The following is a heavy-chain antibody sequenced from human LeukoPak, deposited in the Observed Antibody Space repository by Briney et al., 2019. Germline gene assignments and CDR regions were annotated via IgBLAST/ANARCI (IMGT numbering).Heavy chain of an antibody. D-gene: IGHD3-22*01. V-gene: IGHV4-59*01. CDR2: IYYSGST. Sequence: SETLSLTCTVSGGSIGSYYWSWIRQPPGKGLEWLGYIYYSGSTNYNPSLKSRVTISVDTSKNQFSLKLSSVTAADTAVYYCARGISYYYDSSGYRWYFDLWGRGTLVTVSS. CDR1: GGSIGSYY. J-gene: IGHJ2*01. CDR3: ARGISYYYDSSGYRWYFDL.